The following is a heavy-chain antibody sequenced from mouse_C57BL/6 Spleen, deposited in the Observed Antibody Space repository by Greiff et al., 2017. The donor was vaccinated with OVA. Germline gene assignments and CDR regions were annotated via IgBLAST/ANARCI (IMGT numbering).Heavy chain of an antibody. Sequence: QVQLQQSGAELARPGASVKLSCTASGYTFTSYGISWVKQRTGQGLEWIGEIYPRSGNTYYNEKFKGKATLTADKSSSTAYMELRSLTSEDAAVYFCARGPTGGYAMDYWGQGTSVTVSS. CDR2: IYPRSGNT. CDR3: ARGPTGGYAMDY. V-gene: IGHV1-81*01. J-gene: IGHJ4*01. D-gene: IGHD1-1*01. CDR1: GYTFTSYG.